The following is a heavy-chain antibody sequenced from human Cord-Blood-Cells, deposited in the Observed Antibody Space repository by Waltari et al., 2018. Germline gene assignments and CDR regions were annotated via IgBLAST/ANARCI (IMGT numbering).Heavy chain of an antibody. D-gene: IGHD7-27*01. J-gene: IGHJ3*02. CDR1: GGYFSGYY. CDR3: ARKSKAGDRSAFDI. CDR2: INHSGSN. V-gene: IGHV4-34*01. Sequence: QAQLQQWGAGLLKPSEPLSPPCAAQGGYFSGYYWIWIRQPPGKGLEWIGEINHSGSNNYNPSLKSRVTISVDTSKNQFSLKLSSVTAADTAVYYCARKSKAGDRSAFDIWGQGTMVTDSS.